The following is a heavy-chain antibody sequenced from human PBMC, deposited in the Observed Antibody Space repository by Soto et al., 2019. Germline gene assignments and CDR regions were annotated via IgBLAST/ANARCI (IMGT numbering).Heavy chain of an antibody. J-gene: IGHJ4*02. CDR2: ISGSSSTI. Sequence: GGSLRLSCAASGFTFSSYSMNWVRQAPGKGLEWVSYISGSSSTIYYADSVKGRFTISRDNAKNTLYLQMNSLRAEDTAVYYCAKVPSHSGSSAYFDYWGQGTLVTVSS. D-gene: IGHD1-26*01. CDR3: AKVPSHSGSSAYFDY. CDR1: GFTFSSYS. V-gene: IGHV3-48*01.